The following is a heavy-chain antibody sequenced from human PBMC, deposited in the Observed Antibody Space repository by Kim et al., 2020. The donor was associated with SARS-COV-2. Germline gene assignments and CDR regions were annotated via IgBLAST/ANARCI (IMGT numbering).Heavy chain of an antibody. V-gene: IGHV3-30-3*01. CDR2: ISYDGSNK. D-gene: IGHD6-13*01. CDR1: GFTFSSYA. Sequence: GGSLRLSCAASGFTFSSYAMHWVRQAPGKGLEWVAVISYDGSNKYYADSVKGRFTISRDNSKNTLYLQMNSLRAEDTAVYYCARDFSPNSRIAAAGKLDYWGQGTLVTVSS. J-gene: IGHJ4*02. CDR3: ARDFSPNSRIAAAGKLDY.